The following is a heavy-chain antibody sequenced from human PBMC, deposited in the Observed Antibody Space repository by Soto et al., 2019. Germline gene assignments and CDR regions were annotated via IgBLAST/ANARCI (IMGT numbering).Heavy chain of an antibody. D-gene: IGHD3-22*01. J-gene: IGHJ4*02. CDR2: IDPSDSQT. Sequence: GQLLKDSKKVAVGSCVGYWISWVRQKTGKGLEWMGRIDPSDSQTYYSPSFRGHVTISVTKSITTVFLQWSSLRASDTAMYYCARQIYDSDTGPNFQYYFDSWGQGTPVTVSS. CDR1: VGSCVGYW. CDR3: ARQIYDSDTGPNFQYYFDS. V-gene: IGHV5-10-1*01.